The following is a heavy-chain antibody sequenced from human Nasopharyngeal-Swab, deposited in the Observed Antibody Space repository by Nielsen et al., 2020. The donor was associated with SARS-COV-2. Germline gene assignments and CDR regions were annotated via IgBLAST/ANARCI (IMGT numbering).Heavy chain of an antibody. J-gene: IGHJ4*02. CDR1: GYTFTSYG. CDR2: ISAYNGNT. D-gene: IGHD3-10*01. CDR3: ARDQVRDKTNDY. V-gene: IGHV1-18*01. Sequence: ASVKASCKASGYTFTSYGISWERQAPGQGLEWMGWISAYNGNTNYAQKLQGRVTMTTDTSTSTAYMELRSLRSDDTAVYYCARDQVRDKTNDYWGQGTLVTVSS.